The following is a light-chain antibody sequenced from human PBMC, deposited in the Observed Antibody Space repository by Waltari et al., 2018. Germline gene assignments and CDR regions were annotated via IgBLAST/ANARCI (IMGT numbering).Light chain of an antibody. J-gene: IGKJ4*01. CDR3: QKYNSAPPDT. V-gene: IGKV1-27*01. Sequence: DIQMTQSPSSLSASVGDRVTITCRASQGISNYLAWYQQKPGKVPKLLIYAASTWQSGVPSRFRGSGSGTDFTLTISSLQPEDVATYYCQKYNSAPPDTFGGGTKVEIK. CDR2: AAS. CDR1: QGISNY.